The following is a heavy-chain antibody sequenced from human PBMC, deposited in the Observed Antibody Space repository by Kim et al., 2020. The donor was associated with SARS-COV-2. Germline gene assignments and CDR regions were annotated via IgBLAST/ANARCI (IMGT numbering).Heavy chain of an antibody. V-gene: IGHV3-74*01. CDR1: GFTFSSFW. Sequence: GSLRLSCAASGFTFSSFWMHWVRQAPGKGLVWVSRINSDGSSARHADSVKGRFTISRDNAKNTLYLEMNSLRAEDTAVHYCVVDSYYYYGMDVWGQGT. CDR3: VVDSYYYYGMDV. CDR2: INSDGSSA. J-gene: IGHJ6*02.